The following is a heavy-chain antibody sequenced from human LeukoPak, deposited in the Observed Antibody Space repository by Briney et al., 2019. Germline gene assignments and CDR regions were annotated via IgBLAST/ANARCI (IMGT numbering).Heavy chain of an antibody. J-gene: IGHJ4*02. CDR2: IDPSDSYT. V-gene: IGHV5-10-1*01. Sequence: GESLRISCKGSGYSFTSFWINWVRQMPGKGLEWMGRIDPSDSYTNYSPSFQGHVTISADKSITTAYPQWSSLKASDTAMYYCARGGSISAVDPYYFDYWGQGTLVTVPS. CDR3: ARGGSISAVDPYYFDY. D-gene: IGHD3-3*01. CDR1: GYSFTSFW.